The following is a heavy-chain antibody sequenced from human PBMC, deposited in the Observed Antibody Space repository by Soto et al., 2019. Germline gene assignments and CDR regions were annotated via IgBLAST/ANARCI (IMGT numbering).Heavy chain of an antibody. CDR1: GFTFSSYA. D-gene: IGHD2-15*01. V-gene: IGHV3-23*01. CDR2: ISGSGGIT. Sequence: GGSLRLSCAASGFTFSSYAMSWVRQAPGKGLEWVSAISGSGGITYYADSVKGRFTISRDNSKNTLYLQMNSLRAEDTAVYYCAKDLDIVVVVAAANFDYWGQGTLVTVSS. J-gene: IGHJ4*02. CDR3: AKDLDIVVVVAAANFDY.